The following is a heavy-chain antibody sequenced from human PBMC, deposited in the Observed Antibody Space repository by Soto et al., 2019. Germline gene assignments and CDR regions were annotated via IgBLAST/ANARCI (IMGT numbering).Heavy chain of an antibody. CDR1: GFTFSSYW. D-gene: IGHD3-3*01. J-gene: IGHJ3*02. V-gene: IGHV3-7*01. Sequence: EVQLVESGGGLVQPGGSLRLSCAASGFTFSSYWMSWVRQAPGKGLEWVANIKQDGSEKYYVDSVKGRFTISRDNAKNSLYLQMNSLRAADTAVYYCARMNYDFWSGHDAFDIWGQGTMVTVSS. CDR3: ARMNYDFWSGHDAFDI. CDR2: IKQDGSEK.